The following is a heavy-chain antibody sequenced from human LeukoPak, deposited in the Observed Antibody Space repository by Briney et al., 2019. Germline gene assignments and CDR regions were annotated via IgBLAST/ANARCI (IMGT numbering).Heavy chain of an antibody. D-gene: IGHD5-24*01. Sequence: GRSLRLSCAASGFTFSSYGFHWVRQAPGKGLEWVAVIWSDGSYKYYADSVKGRFTISRDDSKNTLYLQMNSLRAEDTAVYYCARDFSLQLFGYWGQGTLVTVFS. J-gene: IGHJ4*02. CDR2: IWSDGSYK. CDR3: ARDFSLQLFGY. V-gene: IGHV3-33*01. CDR1: GFTFSSYG.